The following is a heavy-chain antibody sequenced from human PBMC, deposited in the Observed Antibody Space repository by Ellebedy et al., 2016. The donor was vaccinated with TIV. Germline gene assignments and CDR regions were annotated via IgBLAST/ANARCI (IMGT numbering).Heavy chain of an antibody. D-gene: IGHD6-25*01. Sequence: PGGSLRLSCVASGFTSSTYEIHWVRQAPGKGLEWVAVVSGHGRIQLYADSVKGRFTISRDTSKDTVYLQMNSLRVEDTALYYCATEAGASRLVGGAFDMWGQGTMVTVSS. CDR2: VSGHGRIQ. J-gene: IGHJ3*02. CDR3: ATEAGASRLVGGAFDM. CDR1: GFTSSTYE. V-gene: IGHV3-30-3*01.